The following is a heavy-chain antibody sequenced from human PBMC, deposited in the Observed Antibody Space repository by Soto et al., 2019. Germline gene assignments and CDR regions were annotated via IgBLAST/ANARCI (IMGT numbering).Heavy chain of an antibody. J-gene: IGHJ6*02. Sequence: QVQLVQSGAEVKKPGSSVKVSCKASGGTFSSYAISWVRQAPGQGLEWMGGIIPIFGTANYAQKFQGRVTITADESTSTAYLELSSLRAEDTAVYYCARAVALVGGGYDYGMDVWGQGTTVTVSS. V-gene: IGHV1-69*12. CDR2: IIPIFGTA. D-gene: IGHD3-16*01. CDR1: GGTFSSYA. CDR3: ARAVALVGGGYDYGMDV.